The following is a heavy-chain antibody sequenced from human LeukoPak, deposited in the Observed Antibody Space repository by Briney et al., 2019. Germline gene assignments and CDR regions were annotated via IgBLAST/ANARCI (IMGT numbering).Heavy chain of an antibody. J-gene: IGHJ4*02. CDR3: AGRPTGNSSGYIH. Sequence: PGGSLRLSCVASGITFSNYAVSWVRQAPEKGLDWVSVISGSAHKIRYADSVKGRFTISRDNSENIVYLQMNNLRVEDTAVYYCAGRPTGNSSGYIHWGQGTLVTVSS. V-gene: IGHV3-23*01. D-gene: IGHD5-18*01. CDR1: GITFSNYA. CDR2: ISGSAHKI.